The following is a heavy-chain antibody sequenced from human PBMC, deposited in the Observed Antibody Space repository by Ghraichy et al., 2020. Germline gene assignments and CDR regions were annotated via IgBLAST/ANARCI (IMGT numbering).Heavy chain of an antibody. Sequence: ASVKVSCKASGYTFTSYGISWVRQAPGQGLEWMGWISAYNGNTNYAQKLQGRVTMTTDTSTSTAYMELRSLRSDDTAVYYCARDAYSAVAARRWFDPWGQGTLVTVSS. J-gene: IGHJ5*02. V-gene: IGHV1-18*04. CDR1: GYTFTSYG. CDR3: ARDAYSAVAARRWFDP. D-gene: IGHD6-19*01. CDR2: ISAYNGNT.